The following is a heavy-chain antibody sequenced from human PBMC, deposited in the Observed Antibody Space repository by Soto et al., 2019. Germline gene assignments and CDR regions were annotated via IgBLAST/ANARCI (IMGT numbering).Heavy chain of an antibody. J-gene: IGHJ4*02. CDR1: GDSISSYY. CDR3: ALRSMAVVPEY. CDR2: LYYGRSA. V-gene: IGHV4-59*01. Sequence: QVQLQESGPGLVKPSETLSLTCAVSGDSISSYYCMWIRQPPGKGLESIGYLYYGRSANYNPSLKRRVTLSVDTPTTQCSLTLSSMTAADTAVYYCALRSMAVVPEYWGQGTLVTVSS. D-gene: IGHD3-22*01.